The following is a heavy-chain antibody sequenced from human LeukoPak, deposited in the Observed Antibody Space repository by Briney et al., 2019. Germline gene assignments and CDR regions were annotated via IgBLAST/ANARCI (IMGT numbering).Heavy chain of an antibody. CDR3: ARTRYCGGDCYSAFDY. CDR2: ISGSGGST. CDR1: GFTFSSYA. D-gene: IGHD2-21*02. J-gene: IGHJ4*02. V-gene: IGHV3-23*01. Sequence: GGSLRLSCAASGFTFSSYAMSWVRQAPGKGLEWVSAISGSGGSTYYADSVKGRFTISRDNSKNTLYLQMNSLRAEDTAVYYCARTRYCGGDCYSAFDYWGQGTLVTVSS.